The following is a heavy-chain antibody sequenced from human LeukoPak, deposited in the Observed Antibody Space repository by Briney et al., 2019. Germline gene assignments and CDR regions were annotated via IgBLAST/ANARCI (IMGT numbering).Heavy chain of an antibody. V-gene: IGHV3-48*03. CDR1: GSSLSSYE. CDR3: AKGLVFHDNYFDY. D-gene: IGHD5/OR15-5a*01. J-gene: IGHJ4*02. CDR2: ITISGSTI. Sequence: PGGSLRLSCAASGSSLSSYEMNWVRQAPGKGLEWVSYITISGSTIYYADSVKGRFTISSDYSKNTLYLQMNNLRAEDTAVYFCAKGLVFHDNYFDYWGQGTLVTVSS.